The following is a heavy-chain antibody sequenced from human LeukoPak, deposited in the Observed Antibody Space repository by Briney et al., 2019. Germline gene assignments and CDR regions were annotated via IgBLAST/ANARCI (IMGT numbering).Heavy chain of an antibody. D-gene: IGHD4-17*01. CDR2: ISSSSSYI. J-gene: IGHJ4*02. V-gene: IGHV3-21*01. CDR3: ARDWYDYGDYPDGY. CDR1: GFTFSSYS. Sequence: GGSLRLSCAAYGFTFSSYSMNWVRQAPGKGLEWVSSISSSSSYIYYADSVKGRFTISRDNAKNSLYLQMNSLRAEDTAVYYCARDWYDYGDYPDGYWGQGTLVTVSS.